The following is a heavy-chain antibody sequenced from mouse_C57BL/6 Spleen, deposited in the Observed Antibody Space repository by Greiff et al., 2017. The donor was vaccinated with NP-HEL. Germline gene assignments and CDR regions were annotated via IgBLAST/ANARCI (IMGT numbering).Heavy chain of an antibody. V-gene: IGHV5-4*01. CDR3: AREGSSYEWFAY. CDR2: ISDGGSYT. Sequence: DVHLVESGGGLVKPGGSLKLSCAASGFTFSSYAMSWVRQTPEKRLEWVATISDGGSYTYYPDNVKGRFTISRDNAKNNLYLQMSHLKSEDTAMYYCAREGSSYEWFAYWGQGTLVTVSA. CDR1: GFTFSSYA. D-gene: IGHD1-1*01. J-gene: IGHJ3*01.